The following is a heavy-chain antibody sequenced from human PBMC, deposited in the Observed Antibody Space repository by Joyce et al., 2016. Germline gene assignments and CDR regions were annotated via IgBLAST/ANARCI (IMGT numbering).Heavy chain of an antibody. V-gene: IGHV4-4*02. CDR1: GGAISSAHW. D-gene: IGHD5-12*01. CDR2: IYLGGST. J-gene: IGHJ5*01. CDR3: ARNGAYSQDS. Sequence: QLQLQESGPGLVKPSGTLSRTCTVSGGAISSAHWWSWVRQPPGKGLEWIGEIYLGGSTTYNPSLKSRVTISVDKSKNQLSLKMNSVTAADTAVYYCARNGAYSQDSWGQGTLVTVSS.